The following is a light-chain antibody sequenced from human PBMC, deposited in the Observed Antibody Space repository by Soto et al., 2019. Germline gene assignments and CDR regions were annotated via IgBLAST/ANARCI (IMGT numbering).Light chain of an antibody. J-gene: IGLJ3*02. Sequence: QSALTQPASVSGSPGQSITFSCTGTSSDVGGYNYVSWYQQEPGKAPKVLIYEVSNRPSGVSNRFSGSKSGNTASLTISGLQTEDEADYYCTSYTSTDTWVFGGGTKLTVL. V-gene: IGLV2-14*01. CDR1: SSDVGGYNY. CDR3: TSYTSTDTWV. CDR2: EVS.